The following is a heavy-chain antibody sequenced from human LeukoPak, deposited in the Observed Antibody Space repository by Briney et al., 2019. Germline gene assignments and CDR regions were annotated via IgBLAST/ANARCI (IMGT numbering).Heavy chain of an antibody. Sequence: GGSLTLSCAASGFTFSIYAMSWARQAPGKGLEWVAGISAGGGSTYYADSVKGRFTISRDNSKNMLYLQLNRLRAEDTAVYYCAKGGPPTYCDIWTGQEYWVRGTLVTVSS. CDR1: GFTFSIYA. CDR2: ISAGGGST. CDR3: AKGGPPTYCDIWTGQEY. V-gene: IGHV3-23*01. D-gene: IGHD3-9*01. J-gene: IGHJ4*02.